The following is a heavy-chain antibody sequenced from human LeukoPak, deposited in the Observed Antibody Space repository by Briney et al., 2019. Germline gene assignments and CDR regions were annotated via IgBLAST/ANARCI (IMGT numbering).Heavy chain of an antibody. V-gene: IGHV3-64D*08. Sequence: GGSLRPSCSASGITFSRDVMYWVRQAPGKGPEYVSGISSDGGSTNYADSVKGRFTISRDNSKSTLYLQMSSLRGEDTAVYYCVTELDDSAKYNFHYWGQGTLVTVSS. CDR2: ISSDGGST. J-gene: IGHJ4*02. D-gene: IGHD1-1*01. CDR3: VTELDDSAKYNFHY. CDR1: GITFSRDV.